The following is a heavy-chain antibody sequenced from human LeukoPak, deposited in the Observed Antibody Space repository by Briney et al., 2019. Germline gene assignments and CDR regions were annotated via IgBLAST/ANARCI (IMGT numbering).Heavy chain of an antibody. CDR3: ARVVVVAATQWFDP. CDR2: IYHSGST. V-gene: IGHV4-30-2*01. J-gene: IGHJ5*02. Sequence: SQTLSLTCAVSGGSISSGGYSWSWTRQPPGKGLEWIGYIYHSGSTYYNPSLKSRVTIPVDRSKNQFSLKLSSVTAADTAVYYCARVVVVAATQWFDPWGQGTLVTVSS. D-gene: IGHD2-15*01. CDR1: GGSISSGGYS.